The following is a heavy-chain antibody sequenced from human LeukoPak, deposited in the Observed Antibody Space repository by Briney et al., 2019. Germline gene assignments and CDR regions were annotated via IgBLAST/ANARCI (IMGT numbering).Heavy chain of an antibody. CDR3: ANRISSSSGFDS. CDR1: GFTFSTYA. V-gene: IGHV3-23*01. J-gene: IGHJ4*02. Sequence: GRSLRLSCAASGFTFSTYAMSWFRQAPGKGLEWVSTISTSGGSTYYADSVKGRFTISRDNSKNTLYLQMNSVRAEDTAVYYCANRISSSSGFDSWGQGTLVTVSS. CDR2: ISTSGGST. D-gene: IGHD6-6*01.